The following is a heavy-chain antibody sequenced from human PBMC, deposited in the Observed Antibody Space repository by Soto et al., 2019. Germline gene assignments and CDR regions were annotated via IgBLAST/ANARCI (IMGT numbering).Heavy chain of an antibody. CDR1: GFTFSSYA. CDR3: ASLRFLEWLFLY. J-gene: IGHJ4*02. Sequence: EVQLLESGGGLVQPGGSLRLSCAASGFTFSSYAMSWVRQAPGKGLEWVSAISGSGGSTYYADSVKGRFTISRDNAKNTLYLQMNSLRAEDTAVYYCASLRFLEWLFLYWGQGTLVTVSS. V-gene: IGHV3-23*01. CDR2: ISGSGGST. D-gene: IGHD3-3*01.